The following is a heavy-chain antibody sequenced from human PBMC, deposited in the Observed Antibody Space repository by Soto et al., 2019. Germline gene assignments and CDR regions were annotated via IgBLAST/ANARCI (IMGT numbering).Heavy chain of an antibody. J-gene: IGHJ3*01. CDR3: ATNLRHPDAFDL. CDR1: GVSSSSGGDY. CDR2: IYYNGDT. Sequence: SETLSLTCTVSGVSSSSGGDYCNWIRQHPGKGLEWIGYIYYNGDTYYNPSLKSRVTISVHTSKKQLSLNLSSVTAADTAVYYCATNLRHPDAFDLWGQGTKVT. V-gene: IGHV4-31*03.